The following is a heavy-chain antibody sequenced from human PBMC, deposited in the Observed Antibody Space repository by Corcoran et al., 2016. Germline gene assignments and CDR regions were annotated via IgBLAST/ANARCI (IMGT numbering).Heavy chain of an antibody. Sequence: QVQLVEAGGGVVQPGRSLRLSCAASGFTFSTYGMHWVRQAPGKGLEWVADISYDGGNEYYADSVKGRFTISRDNSKNTLYLQMNSLRAEDTAVYSCAKDRARGRLTRDTGYFDLWGRGTLVTVSS. CDR2: ISYDGGNE. CDR3: AKDRARGRLTRDTGYFDL. D-gene: IGHD3-10*01. CDR1: GFTFSTYG. J-gene: IGHJ2*01. V-gene: IGHV3-30*18.